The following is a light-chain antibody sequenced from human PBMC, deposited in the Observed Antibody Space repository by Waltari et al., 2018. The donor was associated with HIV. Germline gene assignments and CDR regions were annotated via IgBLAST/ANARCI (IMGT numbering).Light chain of an antibody. CDR3: CSYAGSNTMI. J-gene: IGLJ2*01. CDR2: EVS. V-gene: IGLV2-23*02. Sequence: QSALTQPASLSGSPGQSITISCTGTSSDVGDSDLVSWYQRHSGKAPKLMIYEVSKWPSGVSNRFSGSKSGNTASLTISGLQAEDEADYYCCSYAGSNTMIFGGGTKLTVL. CDR1: SSDVGDSDL.